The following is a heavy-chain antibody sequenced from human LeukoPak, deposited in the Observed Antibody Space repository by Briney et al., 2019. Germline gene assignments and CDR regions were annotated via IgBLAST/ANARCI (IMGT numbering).Heavy chain of an antibody. Sequence: GGSLRLSCAASGFTFSTYAMSWVSQAPGKGLEWVSLISPAGGSIYYADSVKGRFTISRDNSENTLYLQMSSLRTEDTAVYYCAKRHCSGGSCFSGVDYWGQGTLVTVSS. CDR1: GFTFSTYA. CDR2: ISPAGGSI. J-gene: IGHJ4*02. CDR3: AKRHCSGGSCFSGVDY. V-gene: IGHV3-23*01. D-gene: IGHD2-15*01.